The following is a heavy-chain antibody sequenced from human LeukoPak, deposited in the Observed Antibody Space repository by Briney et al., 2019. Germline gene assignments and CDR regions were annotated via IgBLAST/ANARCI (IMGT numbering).Heavy chain of an antibody. CDR3: ARDRLSSPSGTPYCMDV. J-gene: IGHJ6*03. CDR1: GGTFSSYA. CDR2: IIPIFGTA. Sequence: GASVKVSCKASGGTFSSYAISWVRQAPGQGLEWMGRIIPIFGTANYAQKFQGRVTITTDESTSTAYMELSSLRSEDTAVYYCARDRLSSPSGTPYCMDVWGKGTTVTVSS. V-gene: IGHV1-69*05. D-gene: IGHD2/OR15-2a*01.